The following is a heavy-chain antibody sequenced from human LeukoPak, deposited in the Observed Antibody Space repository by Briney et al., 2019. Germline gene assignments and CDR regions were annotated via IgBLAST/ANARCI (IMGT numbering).Heavy chain of an antibody. CDR1: GFAFNTYT. V-gene: IGHV3-48*01. J-gene: IGHJ4*02. Sequence: GGSLRLSCAASGFAFNTYTMNWVRQAPGKGLEWVSFINTKSKTMYYTDSVRGRSTISRDNTKNSLYLQMNSLRAEDTALYYCVRDRNWGFDYWGQGTLVTVSS. CDR2: INTKSKTM. CDR3: VRDRNWGFDY. D-gene: IGHD7-27*01.